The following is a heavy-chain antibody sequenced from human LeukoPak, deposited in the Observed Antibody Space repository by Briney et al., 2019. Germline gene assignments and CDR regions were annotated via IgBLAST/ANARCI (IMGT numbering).Heavy chain of an antibody. Sequence: PGGSLRLSCAASGFTFSDCYMNWIRQAPGKGLEWVSYVSCGSTYTNYADSVKGRFTVSRDNAKNSLYLQMSSLRAEDTAVYYCARSCGGDCYPFRDYWGQGTLVTVSS. J-gene: IGHJ4*02. CDR2: VSCGSTYT. CDR1: GFTFSDCY. D-gene: IGHD2-21*02. V-gene: IGHV3-11*06. CDR3: ARSCGGDCYPFRDY.